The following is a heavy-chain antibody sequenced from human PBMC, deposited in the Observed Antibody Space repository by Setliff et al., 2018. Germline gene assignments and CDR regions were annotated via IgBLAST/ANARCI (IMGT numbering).Heavy chain of an antibody. CDR3: ARENADYARSFDP. CDR1: GGSINNYF. D-gene: IGHD3-16*01. Sequence: PSETLSLTCTVSGGSINNYFWTWIRRPAGKGLEWIGRLYTSGISNYNPSLKSRVTMSVDTSKNQFSLNLTSVTAADTAVYYCARENADYARSFDPWGQGTLVTV. CDR2: LYTSGIS. J-gene: IGHJ5*02. V-gene: IGHV4-4*07.